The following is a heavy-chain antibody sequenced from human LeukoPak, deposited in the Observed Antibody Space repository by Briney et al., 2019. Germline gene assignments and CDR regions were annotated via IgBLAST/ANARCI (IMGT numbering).Heavy chain of an antibody. V-gene: IGHV4-4*07. D-gene: IGHD3-3*01. Sequence: SEALSLTCTVSGGSISSYYWSWIRQPAGKGLEWIGRIYTSGSTNYNPSLKSRVTMSVDTSKNQFSLKLSSVTAADTAVYYCASHLFTIFGVVFDYWGQGTLVTVSS. CDR1: GGSISSYY. CDR3: ASHLFTIFGVVFDY. CDR2: IYTSGST. J-gene: IGHJ4*02.